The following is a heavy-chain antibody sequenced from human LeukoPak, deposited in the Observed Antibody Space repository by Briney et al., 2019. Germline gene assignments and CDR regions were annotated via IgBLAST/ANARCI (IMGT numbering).Heavy chain of an antibody. CDR2: IYYSGST. V-gene: IGHV4-31*03. CDR1: GGSISSGGYY. Sequence: SETLSLTCTVSGGSISSGGYYWSWIRQHPGKGLEWIGYIYYSGSTNYNPSLKSRVTISVDTSKNQFSLKLSSVTAADTAVYYCARGEVTYYFDYWGQGTLVTVSS. J-gene: IGHJ4*02. CDR3: ARGEVTYYFDY.